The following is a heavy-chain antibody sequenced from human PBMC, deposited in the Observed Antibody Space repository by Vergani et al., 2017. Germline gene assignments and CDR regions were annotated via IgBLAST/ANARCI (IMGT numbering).Heavy chain of an antibody. V-gene: IGHV1-18*01. J-gene: IGHJ3*01. Sequence: QVQLVQSGAELKKPGASVSVSCKGSSHTFQTYGISWVRQAPGKGLEWMAWIRPYTGHTIYAQKFQDRVTMTADTSTYTAYMELRSLRSDDTAVYFCARVGPSNSEVNPTAFGVWGQGTMVTGSS. D-gene: IGHD1-1*01. CDR1: SHTFQTYG. CDR3: ARVGPSNSEVNPTAFGV. CDR2: IRPYTGHT.